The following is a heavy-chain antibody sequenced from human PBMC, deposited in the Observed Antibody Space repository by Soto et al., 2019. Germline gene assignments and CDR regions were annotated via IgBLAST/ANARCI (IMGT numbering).Heavy chain of an antibody. D-gene: IGHD6-13*01. V-gene: IGHV2-26*04. CDR1: GFSLSNAGLG. CDR3: ASTYSTSWYWFDR. J-gene: IGHJ5*02. CDR2: IFSNDEK. Sequence: QGTVKESGPVLVKPTEPLTLTCTVSGFSLSNAGLGVCWIRHPPGQALEWLAHIFSNDEKSSSTSLKSRLTIPKDTSKSRVCFIMTYMDPGDTATYYCASTYSTSWYWFDRWGQGTLVTVSS.